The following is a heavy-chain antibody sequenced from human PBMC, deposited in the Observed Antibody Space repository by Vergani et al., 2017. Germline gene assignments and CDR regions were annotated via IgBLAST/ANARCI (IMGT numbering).Heavy chain of an antibody. CDR3: AREPVVTPRRGRYFDL. V-gene: IGHV4-61*02. D-gene: IGHD4-23*01. J-gene: IGHJ2*01. CDR1: GGSLSSGSYY. Sequence: QLQLQESGPGLVKPSETLSLTCTVPGGSLSSGSYYWSWIRQPAGKGLEWIGRIYTSGSTNYNPSLKSRVTISVDTSKKQFSLKLSSVTAADTAVYYCAREPVVTPRRGRYFDLWGRGTLVTVSS. CDR2: IYTSGST.